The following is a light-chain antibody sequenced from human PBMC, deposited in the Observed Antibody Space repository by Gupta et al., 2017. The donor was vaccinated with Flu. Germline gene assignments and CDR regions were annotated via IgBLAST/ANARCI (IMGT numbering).Light chain of an antibody. CDR3: CSDAGSYIFVV. V-gene: IGLV2-11*03. J-gene: IGLJ2*01. CDR2: GVS. Sequence: SDVGGYKFVSGYQQHPGDAPKLMMYGVSKRPSGVPDRFSGSKSGNTASLTISGLQAEDEADYYCCSDAGSYIFVVFSGGTKLTVL. CDR1: SDVGGYKF.